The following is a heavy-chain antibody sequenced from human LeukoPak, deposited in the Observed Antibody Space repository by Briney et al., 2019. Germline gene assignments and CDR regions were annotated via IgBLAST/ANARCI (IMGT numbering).Heavy chain of an antibody. V-gene: IGHV4-59*08. J-gene: IGHJ4*02. D-gene: IGHD6-19*01. Sequence: SETLSLTCTVSGGSISGYYWSWIRQPPGKGLEGIGYIFYSGSTSYNPSLKSRLTISVDTSKNQFSLKLTSVTAADTAVYYCARHYSSGWDLDYWGQGTLVTVSS. CDR2: IFYSGST. CDR1: GGSISGYY. CDR3: ARHYSSGWDLDY.